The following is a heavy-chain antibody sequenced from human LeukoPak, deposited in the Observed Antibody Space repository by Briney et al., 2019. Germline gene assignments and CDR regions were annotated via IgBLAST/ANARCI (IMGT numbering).Heavy chain of an antibody. Sequence: SETLSLTCTVSGVSVTSYFWSWIRQPAGKTLEWIGRIYSSGSTDYNPSLKGRVTMSVDTSKNHFSLKLSSVTAADTATYYCARARYSGYDGAFDIWGQGTMVTVSS. CDR2: IYSSGST. CDR1: GVSVTSYF. J-gene: IGHJ3*02. V-gene: IGHV4-4*07. CDR3: ARARYSGYDGAFDI. D-gene: IGHD5-12*01.